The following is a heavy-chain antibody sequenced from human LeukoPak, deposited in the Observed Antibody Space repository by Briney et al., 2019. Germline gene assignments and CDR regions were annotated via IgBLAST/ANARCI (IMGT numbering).Heavy chain of an antibody. CDR3: ARDYTAMVKLDY. V-gene: IGHV3-30-3*01. CDR2: ISYDGSNK. CDR1: GFTFSSYA. Sequence: GGSLRLSCAASGFTFSSYAMHWVRQAPGKGLEWVAVISYDGSNKYYADSVKGRSTISRDNSKNTLYLQMNSLRAEDTAVYYCARDYTAMVKLDYWGQGTLVTVSS. J-gene: IGHJ4*02. D-gene: IGHD5-18*01.